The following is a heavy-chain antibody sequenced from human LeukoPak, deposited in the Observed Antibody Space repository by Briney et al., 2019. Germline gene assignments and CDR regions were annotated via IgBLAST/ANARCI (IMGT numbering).Heavy chain of an antibody. Sequence: GGSLRLSCAASGFTFDDYGMSWVRQAPGKGLEWVSGINWNGGSTGYADSVKGRFTISRDNSKNTLYLQMNSLRVEDAAVYYCARAPVTSCRGAFCYPFDYWGQGTLVTVSS. J-gene: IGHJ4*02. D-gene: IGHD2-15*01. CDR1: GFTFDDYG. V-gene: IGHV3-20*04. CDR3: ARAPVTSCRGAFCYPFDY. CDR2: INWNGGST.